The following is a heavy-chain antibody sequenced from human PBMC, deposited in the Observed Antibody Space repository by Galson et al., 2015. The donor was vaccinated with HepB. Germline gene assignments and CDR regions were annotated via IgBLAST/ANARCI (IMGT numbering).Heavy chain of an antibody. CDR1: GGTFSSYA. J-gene: IGHJ3*02. CDR2: IIPIFGTA. Sequence: SVKVSCKASGGTFSSYAISWVRQAPGQGLEWMGGIIPIFGTANYAQKFQGRVTITADESTSTAYMELSSLRSEDSAVYYCARDRGGLGAFDIWGQGTMVTVSS. D-gene: IGHD2-15*01. V-gene: IGHV1-69*13. CDR3: ARDRGGLGAFDI.